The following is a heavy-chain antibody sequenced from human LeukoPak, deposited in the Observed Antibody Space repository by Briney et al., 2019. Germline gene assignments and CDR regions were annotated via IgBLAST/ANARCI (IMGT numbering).Heavy chain of an antibody. CDR2: ISGSGGST. CDR3: AKARAYGGDS. J-gene: IGHJ4*02. V-gene: IGHV3-23*01. CDR1: GFTFSNAW. Sequence: PGGSLRLSCAASGFTFSNAWMSWVRQASGKGLEWVSAISGSGGSTYYADSVKGRFTISRDNSQNTLSLQMNSLRVEDTAIYYCAKARAYGGDSWGQGTLVTVSS. D-gene: IGHD4-17*01.